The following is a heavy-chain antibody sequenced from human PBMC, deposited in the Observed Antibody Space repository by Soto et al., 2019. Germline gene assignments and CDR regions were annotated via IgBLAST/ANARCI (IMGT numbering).Heavy chain of an antibody. D-gene: IGHD3-10*01. CDR2: INHSGST. CDR3: ARGVIGIIMVRGVIKSDYYYYYGMDV. V-gene: IGHV4-34*01. J-gene: IGHJ6*02. Sequence: SETLSLTCAVYGGSFSGYYWSWIRQPPGKGLEWIGEINHSGSTNYNPSLKSRVTISVDTSKNQFSMKLSSVTAADTAVYYCARGVIGIIMVRGVIKSDYYYYYGMDVWGQGTTVTVSS. CDR1: GGSFSGYY.